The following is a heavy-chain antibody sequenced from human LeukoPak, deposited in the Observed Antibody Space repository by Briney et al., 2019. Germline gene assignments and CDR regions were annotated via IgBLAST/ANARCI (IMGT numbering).Heavy chain of an antibody. CDR2: ISFDANDK. J-gene: IGHJ4*02. Sequence: TGRSQRLSCAASGFTFATHAMHWVRQAPGKGLEWVAVISFDANDKYSSDSVKGRFTISRDNSKNTLYLQMNSLRAEDTAVYYCARGDGYGDFWGQGTLVTVSS. CDR3: ARGDGYGDF. V-gene: IGHV3-30*03. D-gene: IGHD5-24*01. CDR1: GFTFATHA.